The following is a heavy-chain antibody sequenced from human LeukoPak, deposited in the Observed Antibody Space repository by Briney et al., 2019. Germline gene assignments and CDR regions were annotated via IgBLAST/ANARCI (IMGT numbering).Heavy chain of an antibody. CDR3: TRSLGVVIHGGMDV. CDR1: GVSISSYH. CDR2: TYYTGST. Sequence: SETLSLTCTVSGVSISSYHWSWIRQPPGKGLQWIGHTYYTGSTNYNPSLKSRLTISLDTSKNQSSLKLSSVTAADTAVYYCTRSLGVVIHGGMDVWGQGTTVTVSS. D-gene: IGHD3-3*01. V-gene: IGHV4-59*01. J-gene: IGHJ6*02.